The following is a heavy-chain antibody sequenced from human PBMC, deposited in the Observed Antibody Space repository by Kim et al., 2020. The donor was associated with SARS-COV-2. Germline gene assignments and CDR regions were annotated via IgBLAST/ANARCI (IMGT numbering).Heavy chain of an antibody. Sequence: GGSLRLSCAASGFTFSSYDMHWVRQATGKGLEWVSAIGTAGDTYYPGSVKGRFTISRENAKNSLYLQMNSLRAGDTAVYYCARTPRLRLGELSLPYYGMDVWGQGTTVTVSS. CDR2: IGTAGDT. J-gene: IGHJ6*02. D-gene: IGHD3-16*02. CDR1: GFTFSSYD. V-gene: IGHV3-13*01. CDR3: ARTPRLRLGELSLPYYGMDV.